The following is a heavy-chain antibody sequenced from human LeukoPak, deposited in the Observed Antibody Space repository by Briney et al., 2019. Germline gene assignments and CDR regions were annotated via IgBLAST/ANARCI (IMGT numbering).Heavy chain of an antibody. CDR3: ARRAPSHDFDD. Sequence: GGSLRLSCAASGFTFSSYSMNWVRQAPGKGLEWVSYISSSSSTIYYADSVKGRFTISRDNAKNSLYLQMNSLRVEDTALYYCARRAPSHDFDDWGQGTLVTVSS. J-gene: IGHJ4*02. V-gene: IGHV3-48*01. CDR2: ISSSSSTI. CDR1: GFTFSSYS.